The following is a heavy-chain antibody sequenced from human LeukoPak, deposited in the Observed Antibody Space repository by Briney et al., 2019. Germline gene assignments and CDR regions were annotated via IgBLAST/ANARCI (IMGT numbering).Heavy chain of an antibody. CDR1: GFTFSNFG. D-gene: IGHD3-10*02. CDR2: ISSSGSTI. Sequence: GGSLRLSCAASGFTFSNFGMNWVRQAPGKGLEWVSYISSSGSTIYYADSVKGRFTISRDNAKNSLYLQMNSLRAEDTAVYYCAELGITMIGGVWGKGTTVTISS. J-gene: IGHJ6*04. V-gene: IGHV3-48*04. CDR3: AELGITMIGGV.